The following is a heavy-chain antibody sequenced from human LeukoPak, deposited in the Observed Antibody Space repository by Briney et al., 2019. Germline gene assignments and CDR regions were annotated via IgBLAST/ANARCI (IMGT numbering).Heavy chain of an antibody. J-gene: IGHJ4*02. CDR1: GFTFSSYS. D-gene: IGHD4-17*01. V-gene: IGHV3-21*01. CDR3: ARSLGRYYFDY. CDR2: ISSSSSYI. Sequence: PGGSLRLSCAASGFTFSSYSMNWVRQAPGKGLEWVSSISSSSSYIYYADSVKGRFTISRDNAKNSLYLQMNSLRAEDRAVYYCARSLGRYYFDYWGQGTLVTVSS.